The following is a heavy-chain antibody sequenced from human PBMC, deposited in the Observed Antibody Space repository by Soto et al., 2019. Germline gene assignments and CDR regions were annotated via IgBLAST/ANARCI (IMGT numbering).Heavy chain of an antibody. CDR1: GFTFSSYW. CDR2: INSDGSST. CDR3: ARVIRSLGTHIDY. Sequence: PGGSLRLSCAASGFTFSSYWMHWVRQAPGKGLVWVPRINSDGSSTSYADSVKGRFTISRHNAKNTLYLQMNSLRAEDTAVYYCARVIRSLGTHIDYWGQGTLVTVSS. V-gene: IGHV3-74*01. D-gene: IGHD1-1*01. J-gene: IGHJ4*02.